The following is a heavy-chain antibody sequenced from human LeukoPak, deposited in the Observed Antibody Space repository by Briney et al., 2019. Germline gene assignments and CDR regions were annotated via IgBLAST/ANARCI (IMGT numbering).Heavy chain of an antibody. J-gene: IGHJ3*02. V-gene: IGHV3-21*01. Sequence: GGSLRLSCAASGFTFSSYSMNWVRQAPGKGLEWVSSISSSSSYIYYADSVKGRFTISRDNAKNSLYLQMNSLRAEDTAVYYCARVYDYYDSSSYYPRDAFDIWGQGTMVTVSS. CDR2: ISSSSSYI. CDR1: GFTFSSYS. D-gene: IGHD3-22*01. CDR3: ARVYDYYDSSSYYPRDAFDI.